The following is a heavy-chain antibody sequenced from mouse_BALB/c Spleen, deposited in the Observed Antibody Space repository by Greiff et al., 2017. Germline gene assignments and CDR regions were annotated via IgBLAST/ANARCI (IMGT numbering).Heavy chain of an antibody. J-gene: IGHJ2*01. CDR2: ISSGGSYT. CDR3: ARHGSTGYYFDY. Sequence: DVKLVESGGGLVKPGGSLKLSCAASGFTFSSYAMSWVRQTPEKRLEWVATISSGGSYTYYPDSVKGRFTISRDNAKYTLYLLMSSLRSEDTAMYYCARHGSTGYYFDYWGQGTTLTVSS. CDR1: GFTFSSYA. V-gene: IGHV5-9-3*01. D-gene: IGHD4-1*02.